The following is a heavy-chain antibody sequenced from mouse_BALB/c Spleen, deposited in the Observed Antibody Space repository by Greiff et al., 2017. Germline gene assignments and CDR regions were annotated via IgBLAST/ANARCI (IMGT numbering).Heavy chain of an antibody. CDR2: INPSSGYT. D-gene: IGHD2-4*01. Sequence: QVQLQQSAAELARPGASVKMSCKASGYTFTSYTMHWVKQRPGQGLEWIGYINPSSGYTEYNQKFKDKTTLTADKSSSTAYMQLSSLTSEDSAVYYCSIYYDYYFAYWGQGTLVTVSA. J-gene: IGHJ3*01. CDR1: GYTFTSYT. CDR3: SIYYDYYFAY. V-gene: IGHV1-4*02.